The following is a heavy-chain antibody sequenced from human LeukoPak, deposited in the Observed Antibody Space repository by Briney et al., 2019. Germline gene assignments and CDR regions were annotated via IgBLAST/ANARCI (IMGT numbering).Heavy chain of an antibody. CDR2: IYYTGSS. CDR3: ARLRNYYYSSLYYYLFDP. V-gene: IGHV4-59*08. J-gene: IGHJ5*02. Sequence: SETLSLTCTVSGGSITSYYWSWIRQPPPRGVQWIGYIYYTGSSNYNPSLKIRVTISVDTSKNQFSLKLSSVTAADTAVYYCARLRNYYYSSLYYYLFDPWGQGTLVTVSS. CDR1: GGSITSYY. D-gene: IGHD3-22*01.